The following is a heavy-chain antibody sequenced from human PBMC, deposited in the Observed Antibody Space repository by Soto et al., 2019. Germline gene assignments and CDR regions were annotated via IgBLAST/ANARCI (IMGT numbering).Heavy chain of an antibody. J-gene: IGHJ6*02. Sequence: AVKFTCKASGGTLSSYAISWVRQAPGQGLEWMGGVIPIFGTANYAQRFQGRVTITADESTSTAYMELSSLRSEDTAVYYCARVSCSSTSCLYYYGMDVWGQGTTVTVSS. V-gene: IGHV1-69*13. CDR1: GGTLSSYA. CDR2: VIPIFGTA. CDR3: ARVSCSSTSCLYYYGMDV. D-gene: IGHD2-2*01.